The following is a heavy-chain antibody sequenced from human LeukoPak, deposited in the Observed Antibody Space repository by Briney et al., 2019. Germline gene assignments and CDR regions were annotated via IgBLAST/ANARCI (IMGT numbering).Heavy chain of an antibody. D-gene: IGHD6-19*01. V-gene: IGHV1-69*01. J-gene: IGHJ4*02. CDR1: GGTFSSYA. CDR3: ASYQQWLVKGTFDY. Sequence: SVKVSCKASGGTFSSYAISWVRQAPGQRLEWMGGIIPIFGTANYAQKFQGRVTITADESTSTAYMELSSLRSEDTAVYYCASYQQWLVKGTFDYWGQGTLVTVSS. CDR2: IIPIFGTA.